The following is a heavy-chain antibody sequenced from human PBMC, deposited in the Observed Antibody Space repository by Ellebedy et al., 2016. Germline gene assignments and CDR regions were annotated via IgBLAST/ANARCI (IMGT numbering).Heavy chain of an antibody. V-gene: IGHV3-23*01. Sequence: GESLKISCTASGFTTDSYAMSWVRQAPGKGLEWVSVISGGGDTTYYADSVEGRFTISRDNSKNTLSLQLNSLRAEDTAVYYCAKMGEDYASGTYYFDYWGQGTLVTVSS. CDR3: AKMGEDYASGTYYFDY. D-gene: IGHD3-10*01. J-gene: IGHJ4*02. CDR2: ISGGGDTT. CDR1: GFTTDSYA.